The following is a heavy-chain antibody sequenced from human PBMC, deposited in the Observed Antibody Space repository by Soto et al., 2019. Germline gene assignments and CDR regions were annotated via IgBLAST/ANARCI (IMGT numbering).Heavy chain of an antibody. V-gene: IGHV1-18*01. Sequence: ASVKVSCKASGYTFTSYGISWVRQAPGQGLEWMGWISAYNGNTNYAQKLQGRVTMNTDTSTSTAYMELRSLRSDDTAVYYCARYGWDYDSSGYSNNAFDIWGQGTMVTVSS. CDR1: GYTFTSYG. CDR3: ARYGWDYDSSGYSNNAFDI. CDR2: ISAYNGNT. D-gene: IGHD3-22*01. J-gene: IGHJ3*02.